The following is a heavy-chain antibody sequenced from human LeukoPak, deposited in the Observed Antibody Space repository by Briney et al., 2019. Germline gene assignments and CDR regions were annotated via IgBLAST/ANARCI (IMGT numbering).Heavy chain of an antibody. Sequence: SETLSLTCTVSGGSISSSSYYWGWIRQPPGKGLEWIGSIYYSGSTYYNPSLKSRVTISVDTSKNQFSLKLSSVTAADTAVYYCARVLLWFGEGVANMDVWGKGTTVTISS. CDR2: IYYSGST. V-gene: IGHV4-39*07. CDR3: ARVLLWFGEGVANMDV. J-gene: IGHJ6*03. D-gene: IGHD3-10*01. CDR1: GGSISSSSYY.